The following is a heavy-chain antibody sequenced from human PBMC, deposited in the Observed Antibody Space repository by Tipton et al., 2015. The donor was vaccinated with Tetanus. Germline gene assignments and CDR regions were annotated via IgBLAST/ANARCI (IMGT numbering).Heavy chain of an antibody. D-gene: IGHD1-26*01. J-gene: IGHJ4*02. V-gene: IGHV4-59*11. Sequence: TLSLTCSVSGGSMSSHYWSWIRQPPGKGPEWIGQIHSSGSTNYIPSLKSRVTISLDTSKNQFSLRLTSVTAADTAVYYCARDIEEVGATKYFDYWGQGTLVTVSS. CDR1: GGSMSSHY. CDR2: IHSSGST. CDR3: ARDIEEVGATKYFDY.